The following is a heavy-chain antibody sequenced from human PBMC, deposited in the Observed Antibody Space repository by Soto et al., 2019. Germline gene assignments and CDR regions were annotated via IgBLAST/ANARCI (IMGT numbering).Heavy chain of an antibody. CDR1: GFSLSTSGVG. CDR2: IYWDDDK. Sequence: QITLKESGPPLVKPTQTLTLTCTFSGFSLSTSGVGVGWIRQPPGKALEWLALIYWDDDKRYSPSLQSRLTITKDTSKNQVVHTMTNMDPVDTATYYCAHLHSRQDQAWAFDIWGQGTMVTVSS. CDR3: AHLHSRQDQAWAFDI. J-gene: IGHJ3*02. D-gene: IGHD6-13*01. V-gene: IGHV2-5*02.